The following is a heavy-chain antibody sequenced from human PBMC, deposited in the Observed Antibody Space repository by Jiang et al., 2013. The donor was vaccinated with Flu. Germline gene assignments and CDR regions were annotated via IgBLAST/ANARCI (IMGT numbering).Heavy chain of an antibody. CDR2: IYPGDSDT. D-gene: IGHD3-9*01. V-gene: IGHV5-51*01. CDR3: ARLMNGYSSAFDI. J-gene: IGHJ3*02. CDR1: GYSFTSYW. Sequence: GAEVKKPGESLKISCKGSGYSFTSYWIGWVRQMPGKGLEWMGIIYPGDSDTKYSPSFKGQVTISADKSINTAYLQWSSLKASDTAMYYCARLMNGYSSAFDIWGQGTMVTVSS.